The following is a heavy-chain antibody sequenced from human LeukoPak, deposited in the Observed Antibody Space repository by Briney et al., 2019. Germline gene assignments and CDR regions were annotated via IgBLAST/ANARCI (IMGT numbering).Heavy chain of an antibody. Sequence: ASVKVSCKASGYTFTSYDINWVRQATGQGFEWMGWMNPKSGSTGYAQKFQGRVTFTRDTSISTAYMDLSSLGSEDTAVYYCARADYEGYNWNDAAFDIWGPRTMGTVSS. D-gene: IGHD1-1*01. CDR2: MNPKSGST. CDR3: ARADYEGYNWNDAAFDI. V-gene: IGHV1-8*03. CDR1: GYTFTSYD. J-gene: IGHJ3*02.